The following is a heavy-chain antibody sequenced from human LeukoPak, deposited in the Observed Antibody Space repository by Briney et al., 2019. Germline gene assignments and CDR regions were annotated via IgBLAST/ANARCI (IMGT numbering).Heavy chain of an antibody. CDR2: ISYDGSNK. J-gene: IGHJ4*02. D-gene: IGHD6-19*01. Sequence: GGSLRLSCAASGFTFSSYAMHWVRQAPGKGLEWVAVISYDGSNKYYADSVKGRFTISRDNSKNTLYLQMNSLRAEDTAVYYCAKDILRVGGGWFSGDDYWGQGTLGTVSS. V-gene: IGHV3-30*04. CDR3: AKDILRVGGGWFSGDDY. CDR1: GFTFSSYA.